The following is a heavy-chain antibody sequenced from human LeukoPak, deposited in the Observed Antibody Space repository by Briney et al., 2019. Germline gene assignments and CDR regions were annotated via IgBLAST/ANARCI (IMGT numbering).Heavy chain of an antibody. D-gene: IGHD2-15*01. J-gene: IGHJ6*03. V-gene: IGHV4-4*07. Sequence: SETLSLTCTVSGGSISSYYWSWIRQPAGKGLEWIGRIYTSGSTNYNPSLKSRVTMSVDTSKNQFSLKLSSVTAADTAVYYCAREGYCSGGSCYYMDVRGKGTTVTVSS. CDR1: GGSISSYY. CDR2: IYTSGST. CDR3: AREGYCSGGSCYYMDV.